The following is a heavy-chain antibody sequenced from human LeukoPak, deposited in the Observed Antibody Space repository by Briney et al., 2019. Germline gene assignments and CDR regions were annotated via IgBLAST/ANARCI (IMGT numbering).Heavy chain of an antibody. J-gene: IGHJ5*02. Sequence: SETLSLTCTVSGGSISSGSYYWSWIRQPAGKGLEWIGYIYYSGSTNYNPSLRSRVTISVDTSKTQFSLKLSSVTAADTAVYYCARVGYTSGWYWFDPWGQGTLVTVSS. CDR1: GGSISSGSYY. D-gene: IGHD6-13*01. CDR3: ARVGYTSGWYWFDP. CDR2: IYYSGST. V-gene: IGHV4-61*10.